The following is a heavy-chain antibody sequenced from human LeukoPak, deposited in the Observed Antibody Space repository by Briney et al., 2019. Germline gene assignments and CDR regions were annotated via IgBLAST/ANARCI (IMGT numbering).Heavy chain of an antibody. CDR2: ISGSGGST. CDR3: AKSIAVAGTGLGYYYYGMDV. CDR1: GFTFSSYA. Sequence: PGGSLRLSCAASGFTFSSYAMSWVRQAPGKGLEWVSAISGSGGSTYYADSMKGRFTISRDNSKNTLYLQMNSLRAEDTAVYYCAKSIAVAGTGLGYYYYGMDVWGQGTTVTVSS. D-gene: IGHD6-19*01. J-gene: IGHJ6*02. V-gene: IGHV3-23*01.